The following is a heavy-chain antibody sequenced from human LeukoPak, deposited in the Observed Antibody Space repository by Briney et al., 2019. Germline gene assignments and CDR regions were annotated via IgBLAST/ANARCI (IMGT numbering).Heavy chain of an antibody. CDR3: AISSGWYLGNFDY. Sequence: GGSLRLSCAASGFTVSSNYMSWVRQAPGTGLEWVSVIYSGGSTYYADSVKGRFTISRDNSKNTLYLQMNSLRAVDTAVYYCAISSGWYLGNFDYWGQGTLVTVSS. D-gene: IGHD6-19*01. V-gene: IGHV3-53*01. CDR1: GFTVSSNY. J-gene: IGHJ4*02. CDR2: IYSGGST.